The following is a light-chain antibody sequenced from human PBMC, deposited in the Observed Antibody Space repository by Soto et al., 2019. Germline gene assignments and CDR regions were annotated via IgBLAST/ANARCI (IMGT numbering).Light chain of an antibody. J-gene: IGLJ1*01. Sequence: QSVLTQPPSASGPPGQSVTISCTGTSSDIGGYNYVSWYQQRPGKVPKVIIYEVTKRPSGVPDRFSGSKSGNTASLTVSGLQAEDEADYFCSSYANNNNILVFGTGTKVTVL. CDR1: SSDIGGYNY. V-gene: IGLV2-8*01. CDR3: SSYANNNNILV. CDR2: EVT.